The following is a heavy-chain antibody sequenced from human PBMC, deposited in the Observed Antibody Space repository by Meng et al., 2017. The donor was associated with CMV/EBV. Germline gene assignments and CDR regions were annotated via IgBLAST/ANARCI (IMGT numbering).Heavy chain of an antibody. CDR1: GGSCSGYY. D-gene: IGHD3-10*01. J-gene: IGHJ5*02. Sequence: LNCAGFGGSCSGYYWSWIRQPPGKGLEWIGEINHSGSTNYNPSLKSRVTISVDTSKNQFSLKLSSVTAADTAVYYCARFGELEWFDPWGQGTLVTVSS. V-gene: IGHV4-34*01. CDR2: INHSGST. CDR3: ARFGELEWFDP.